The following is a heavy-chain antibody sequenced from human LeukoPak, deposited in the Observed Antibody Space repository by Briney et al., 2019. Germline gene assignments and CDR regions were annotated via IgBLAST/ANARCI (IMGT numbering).Heavy chain of an antibody. CDR3: AKCPKPAMVDY. CDR2: ISGSGGST. CDR1: GFTFSGYA. J-gene: IGHJ4*02. D-gene: IGHD5-18*01. Sequence: GASLRLSCAASGFTFSGYAMSLVRPAPGKGLEWVSAISGSGGSTYYADSVKGRFTISRDNSKNTLYLQMNSLRAEDTAVYYCAKCPKPAMVDYWGQGTLVTVSS. V-gene: IGHV3-23*01.